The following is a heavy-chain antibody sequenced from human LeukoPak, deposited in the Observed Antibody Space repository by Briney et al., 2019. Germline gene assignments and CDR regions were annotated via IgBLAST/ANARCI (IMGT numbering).Heavy chain of an antibody. J-gene: IGHJ4*02. Sequence: SETLSLTCTVSGGSISGQYWSWIRQPPGKGLEWIGFVSCSGSTNYNPSLNGRGTISLDTSKNQFSLRLNSVTAADTAVYYCARGAASSRYFDYWGQGTLVTVSP. V-gene: IGHV4-59*11. D-gene: IGHD6-13*01. CDR3: ARGAASSRYFDY. CDR1: GGSISGQY. CDR2: VSCSGST.